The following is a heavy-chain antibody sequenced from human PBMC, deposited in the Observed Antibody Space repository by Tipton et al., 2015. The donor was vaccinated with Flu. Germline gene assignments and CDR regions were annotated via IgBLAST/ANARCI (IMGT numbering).Heavy chain of an antibody. CDR3: ARLSEWEPTDWYFDL. D-gene: IGHD1-26*01. CDR2: IYYSGST. CDR1: GGSINSFY. V-gene: IGHV4-59*08. Sequence: GLVKPSETLSLTCTVSGGSINSFYWSWIRQPPGKGLEWIGYIYYSGSTNYNPSLKSRVTISVDTSKNQFSLKLSSVTAADTAVYYCARLSEWEPTDWYFDLWGRGTLVTVSS. J-gene: IGHJ2*01.